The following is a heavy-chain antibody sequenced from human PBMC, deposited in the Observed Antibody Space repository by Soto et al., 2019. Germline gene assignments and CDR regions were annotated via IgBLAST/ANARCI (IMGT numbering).Heavy chain of an antibody. Sequence: SETLSLTCSVSGVSISRYYWSWIRQPPGKGLEWIGYAYYDGSTGYSPSLKSRVTMAVDTSKNQVSLELNSVTAADTAVYYCARGEYYGSGNYFDYWGQGTLVTVSS. J-gene: IGHJ4*02. V-gene: IGHV4-59*01. CDR3: ARGEYYGSGNYFDY. D-gene: IGHD3-10*01. CDR2: AYYDGST. CDR1: GVSISRYY.